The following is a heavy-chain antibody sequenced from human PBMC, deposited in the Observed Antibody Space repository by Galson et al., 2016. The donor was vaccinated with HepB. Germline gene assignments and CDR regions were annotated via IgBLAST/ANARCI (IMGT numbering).Heavy chain of an antibody. CDR1: GFSFGDFT. V-gene: IGHV3-9*01. CDR3: AKATWGHPFDI. J-gene: IGHJ3*02. D-gene: IGHD7-27*01. CDR2: ITWNSADI. Sequence: SLRLSCAASGFSFGDFTMHWVRQGPEKGLEWVSAITWNSADIDYVASVKGRFTISRDNAKNSLYLQMNSLRAEDTAIYYCAKATWGHPFDIWGQGTMVTVSS.